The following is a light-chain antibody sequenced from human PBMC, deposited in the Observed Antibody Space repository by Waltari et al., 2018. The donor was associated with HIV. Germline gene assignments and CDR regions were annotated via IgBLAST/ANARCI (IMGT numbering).Light chain of an antibody. V-gene: IGKV1-39*01. CDR3: QQSYSNPQT. Sequence: DIQMTQSPSSLSASVGDRVTITCRASQIIATYLNWYQQKPGKAPKLRIYGASTLESGVAARFSGRGSGTDYTLTISSLQPEDFAAYYCQQSYSNPQTFGQGTKVEVK. CDR2: GAS. J-gene: IGKJ1*01. CDR1: QIIATY.